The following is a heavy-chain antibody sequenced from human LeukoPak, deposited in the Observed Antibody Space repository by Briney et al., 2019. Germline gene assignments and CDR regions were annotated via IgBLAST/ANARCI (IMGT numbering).Heavy chain of an antibody. CDR3: AKSDSSGYAYWYFDL. CDR1: GFTFSSYA. D-gene: IGHD3-22*01. Sequence: GGSLRLSCAASGFTFSSYAMSWVRQAPGQGLEWVANIKQDGSEKYYVDSVKGRFTISRDNAKNSLYLQMNSLRAEDTALYYCAKSDSSGYAYWYFDLWGRGTLVTVSS. CDR2: IKQDGSEK. V-gene: IGHV3-7*03. J-gene: IGHJ2*01.